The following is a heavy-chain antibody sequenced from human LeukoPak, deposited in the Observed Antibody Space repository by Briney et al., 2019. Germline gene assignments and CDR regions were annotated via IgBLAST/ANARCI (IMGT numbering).Heavy chain of an antibody. V-gene: IGHV4-4*07. CDR2: IYTSGST. D-gene: IGHD4-23*01. Sequence: SETLSLTCTVSGGSITGYYWSWIRQPAGKGLEWIGRIYTSGSTNYNPSLKSRVTTSVDTSKNQFSLKLTSVTAADTAVYYCARYRGNSNGGFDPWGQGTLVTVSS. J-gene: IGHJ5*02. CDR1: GGSITGYY. CDR3: ARYRGNSNGGFDP.